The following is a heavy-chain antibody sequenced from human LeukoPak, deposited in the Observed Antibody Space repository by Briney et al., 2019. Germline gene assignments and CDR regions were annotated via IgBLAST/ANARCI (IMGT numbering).Heavy chain of an antibody. Sequence: PGGSLRLSCAASGFTFDDYAMHWVRQAPGKGLEWVSGISWNSGSIGYADSVKGRFTISRDNAKNSLYLQMNSLRAEDTALYYCAKVTSAVAGTYGMDVWGQGTTVTVSS. CDR1: GFTFDDYA. CDR3: AKVTSAVAGTYGMDV. CDR2: ISWNSGSI. D-gene: IGHD6-19*01. J-gene: IGHJ6*02. V-gene: IGHV3-9*01.